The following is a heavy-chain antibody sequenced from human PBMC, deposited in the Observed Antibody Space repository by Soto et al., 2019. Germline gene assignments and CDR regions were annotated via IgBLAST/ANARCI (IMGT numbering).Heavy chain of an antibody. CDR3: ARADYGGADSDC. D-gene: IGHD4-17*01. Sequence: GALVKVSCKASGYTFSDYYIHWVRQAPGQGLEWMGWINPRSGDTTYAQKFQGRVTMTGDTSISTAYMELSRLRSDDTAVFYCARADYGGADSDCWGQGTLVTVSS. CDR2: INPRSGDT. V-gene: IGHV1-2*02. J-gene: IGHJ4*02. CDR1: GYTFSDYY.